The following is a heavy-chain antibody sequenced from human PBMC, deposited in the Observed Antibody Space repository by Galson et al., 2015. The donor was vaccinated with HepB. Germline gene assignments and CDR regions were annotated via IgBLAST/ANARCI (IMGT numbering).Heavy chain of an antibody. V-gene: IGHV3-30*02. D-gene: IGHD6-19*01. Sequence: SLRLSCAASGFTFSSYGMHWVRQAPGKGLEWVAFIRYDGSNKYYADSVKGRFTISRDNSKNTLYLQMNSLRAEDTAVYYCAKDPPTPVGSGWRKPFDYWGQGTLVTVSS. J-gene: IGHJ4*02. CDR1: GFTFSSYG. CDR2: IRYDGSNK. CDR3: AKDPPTPVGSGWRKPFDY.